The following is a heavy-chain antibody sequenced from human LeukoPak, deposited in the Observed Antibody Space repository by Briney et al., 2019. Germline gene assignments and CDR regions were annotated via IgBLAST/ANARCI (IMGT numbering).Heavy chain of an antibody. CDR1: GFTVSSNY. D-gene: IGHD3-22*01. V-gene: IGHV3-66*01. CDR3: ARDLIINPTMTYTMDAFDI. CDR2: IYSGGGT. J-gene: IGHJ3*02. Sequence: GGSLRLSCAASGFTVSSNYMSWVRQAPGKGLEWVSVIYSGGGTYYADSVKGRFTISRDNSKNTLYLQMNSLRAEDTAVYYCARDLIINPTMTYTMDAFDIWGQGTMVTVSS.